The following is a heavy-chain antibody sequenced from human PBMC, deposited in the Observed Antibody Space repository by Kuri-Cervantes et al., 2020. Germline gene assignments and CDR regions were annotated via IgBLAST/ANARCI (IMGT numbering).Heavy chain of an antibody. D-gene: IGHD2-2*01. V-gene: IGHV3-21*01. CDR3: AGESDVVPAAILNYYYYYGMDV. J-gene: IGHJ6*02. CDR2: ISSSSSYI. Sequence: LSLTCAASGFTFSSYSMNWVRQAPGKGLEWVSSISSSSSYIYYADSVKGRFTISRDNAKNSLYLQMNSLRAEDTAVYYCAGESDVVPAAILNYYYYYGMDVWGQGTTVTVSS. CDR1: GFTFSSYS.